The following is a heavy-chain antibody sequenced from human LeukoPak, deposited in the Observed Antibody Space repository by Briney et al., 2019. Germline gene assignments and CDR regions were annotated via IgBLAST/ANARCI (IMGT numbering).Heavy chain of an antibody. V-gene: IGHV3-53*01. J-gene: IGHJ6*02. CDR2: IYSGGST. CDR1: GFTVSSNY. D-gene: IGHD3-10*01. Sequence: GGSLRLSCAASGFTVSSNYMSWVRQAPGKGLEWVSVIYSGGSTDYADSVKGRFIISRDNSRNTLYLQMNSLRAEDTAVYYCARDYFRGGSGSPVWGQGTTVTVSS. CDR3: ARDYFRGGSGSPV.